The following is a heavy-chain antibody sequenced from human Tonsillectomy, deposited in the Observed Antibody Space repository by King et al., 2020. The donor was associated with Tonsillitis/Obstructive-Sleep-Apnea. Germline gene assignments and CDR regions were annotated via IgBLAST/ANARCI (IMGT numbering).Heavy chain of an antibody. V-gene: IGHV3-23*04. J-gene: IGHJ6*02. D-gene: IGHD2-15*01. CDR2: ISGSGNST. Sequence: DVQLVESGGGLVQPGGSLRLSCAASGFTFSTYGMSWVRQALGKGPEWVSVISGSGNSTYYSDSVKGRFTISRDNSKNTLYLQMNSLRTEDTAVYYCAKDHRGGRYCSGNSCPTFGMDVWGQGTTVTVSS. CDR3: AKDHRGGRYCSGNSCPTFGMDV. CDR1: GFTFSTYG.